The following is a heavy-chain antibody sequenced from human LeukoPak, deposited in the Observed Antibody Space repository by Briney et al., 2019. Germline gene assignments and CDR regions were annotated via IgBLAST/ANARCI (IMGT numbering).Heavy chain of an antibody. J-gene: IGHJ4*02. CDR2: ISGSGGST. CDR1: GFTFSNYA. Sequence: GGSLRLSCAASGFTFSNYAMSWVRQAPGKGLEWVSAISGSGGSTYYADSVKGRFTISRDNSKNTLYLQMNSLRAEDTAVYYCAKHTADFWTVSHYWGQGTLVTVSS. CDR3: AKHTADFWTVSHY. D-gene: IGHD3-3*01. V-gene: IGHV3-23*01.